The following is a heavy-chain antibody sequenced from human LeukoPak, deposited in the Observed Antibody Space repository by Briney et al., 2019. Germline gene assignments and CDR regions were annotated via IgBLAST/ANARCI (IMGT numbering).Heavy chain of an antibody. CDR1: GDFITAYY. D-gene: IGHD7-27*01. Sequence: SETLSLTCTGSGDFITAYYWSCIRQPPGKGLEWIGYVYYSGSTEYNPSLRSRVTISLEMSKHQFSLNLTSVTAADTAVYYCASNTGTVFDYWGQGALVTVSS. J-gene: IGHJ4*02. V-gene: IGHV4-59*01. CDR2: VYYSGST. CDR3: ASNTGTVFDY.